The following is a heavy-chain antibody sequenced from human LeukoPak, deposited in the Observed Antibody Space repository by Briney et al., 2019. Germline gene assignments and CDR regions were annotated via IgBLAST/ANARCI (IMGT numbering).Heavy chain of an antibody. CDR3: ARLADGHNLRYFDY. CDR2: IYYSGST. V-gene: IGHV4-59*08. J-gene: IGHJ4*02. D-gene: IGHD5-24*01. CDR1: GDSISGYY. Sequence: SETLSLTCTVSGDSISGYYWTWIRQPPGKGLEWIGYIYYSGSTTYNPSFKSRVTMSIDTSKSQFSLNLSSVTAADTAVYYCARLADGHNLRYFDYWGQGTLVTVSS.